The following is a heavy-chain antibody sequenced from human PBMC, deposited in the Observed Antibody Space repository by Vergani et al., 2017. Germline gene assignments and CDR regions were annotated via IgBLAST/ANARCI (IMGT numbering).Heavy chain of an antibody. V-gene: IGHV1-46*03. CDR2: INPSGGST. D-gene: IGHD2-2*01. CDR1: GYTFTNYY. Sequence: QVLLVQSGAEVKKPGASVRVSCKTSGYTFTNYYIHWVRQAPGQGLEWMGIINPSGGSTTYAQQFQGRLTMTRDTSTSTVYMDLSNLRSADTAVYYCARPHGDILPPDPQRVDYGGQGTLGTVS. CDR3: ARPHGDILPPDPQRVDY. J-gene: IGHJ4*02.